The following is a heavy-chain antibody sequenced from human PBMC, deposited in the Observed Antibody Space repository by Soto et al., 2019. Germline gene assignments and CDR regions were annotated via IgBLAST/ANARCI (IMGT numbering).Heavy chain of an antibody. Sequence: PGGSLRLSCAASGFTFSSYGMHWVRQAPGKGLEWVAVISYDGSNKYYADSVKGRFTISRDNSKNTLYLQMNSLRAEDTAVYYCAKGTTAGMDVWGQGTTVTVSS. J-gene: IGHJ6*02. CDR1: GFTFSSYG. D-gene: IGHD4-4*01. CDR3: AKGTTAGMDV. V-gene: IGHV3-30*18. CDR2: ISYDGSNK.